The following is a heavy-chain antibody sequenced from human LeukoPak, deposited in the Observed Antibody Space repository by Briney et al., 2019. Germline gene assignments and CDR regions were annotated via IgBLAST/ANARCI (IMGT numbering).Heavy chain of an antibody. CDR2: MNPNSGNT. V-gene: IGHV1-8*01. J-gene: IGHJ4*02. CDR3: ARGKVTMVWGVIITSFDY. CDR1: GYTFTSYD. Sequence: ASVNVSCKASGYTFTSYDINWVRQATGQGLEWMGWMNPNSGNTGYAQKFQGRVTMTRNTSISTAYMELSSLRSEDTAVYYCARGKVTMVWGVIITSFDYWGQATPVTVSS. D-gene: IGHD3-10*01.